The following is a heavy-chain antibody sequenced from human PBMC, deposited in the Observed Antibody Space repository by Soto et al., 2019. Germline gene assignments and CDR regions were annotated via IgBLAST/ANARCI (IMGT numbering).Heavy chain of an antibody. CDR3: ARVHRYSSGWYAGYYGMDV. CDR2: ISTSGSTI. Sequence: EVQLVESGGGLVQPGGSLRLSCAASGFTFSSYEMNWVRQAPGKGLEWVSYISTSGSTIYYADSVKGRFTISRDNAKNSLYLQMNSLRAEDTAVYYCARVHRYSSGWYAGYYGMDVWGQGTTVTVSS. D-gene: IGHD6-19*01. CDR1: GFTFSSYE. J-gene: IGHJ6*02. V-gene: IGHV3-48*03.